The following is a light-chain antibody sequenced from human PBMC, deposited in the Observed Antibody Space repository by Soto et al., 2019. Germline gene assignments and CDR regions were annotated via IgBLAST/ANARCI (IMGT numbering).Light chain of an antibody. CDR2: AAS. Sequence: ETVMTQSPATLSVSPGERVTLSCRASQSVSGKVAWYQQKPGQPPSLLIYAASTRATGVPARFSGSGSGTEFTLTITSLQSEDFATYYCQQYNSYSWTFGQGTKVEIK. J-gene: IGKJ1*01. V-gene: IGKV3-15*01. CDR3: QQYNSYSWT. CDR1: QSVSGK.